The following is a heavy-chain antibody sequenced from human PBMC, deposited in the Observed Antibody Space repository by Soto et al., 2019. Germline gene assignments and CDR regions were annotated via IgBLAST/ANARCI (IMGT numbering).Heavy chain of an antibody. CDR1: GYTFTSHD. CDR3: ARWDYGDYARFDY. J-gene: IGHJ4*02. CDR2: MNPNSGNT. D-gene: IGHD4-17*01. V-gene: IGHV1-8*01. Sequence: QVQLVQSGAEVKKSGASVKVSCKASGYTFTSHDINWVRQATGQGLEWMGWMNPNSGNTGYEQKFQGRVTMTRNTSISTAYMELRSLRSEDTAVYYCARWDYGDYARFDYRGQGTLVTVS.